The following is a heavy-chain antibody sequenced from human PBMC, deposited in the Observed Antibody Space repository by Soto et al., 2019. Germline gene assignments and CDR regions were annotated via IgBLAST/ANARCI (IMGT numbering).Heavy chain of an antibody. V-gene: IGHV1-69*02. CDR3: ARVASVYNWNDDSYFDY. D-gene: IGHD1-20*01. J-gene: IGHJ4*02. CDR2: IIPILGIA. Sequence: QVQLVQSGAEVKKPGSSVKVSCKASGGTFSSYTISWVRQAPGQGLEWMGRIIPILGIANYAQKFQGRVTITADKSTSTAYMELSSLRSEDTAVYYCARVASVYNWNDDSYFDYWGQGTLVTVSS. CDR1: GGTFSSYT.